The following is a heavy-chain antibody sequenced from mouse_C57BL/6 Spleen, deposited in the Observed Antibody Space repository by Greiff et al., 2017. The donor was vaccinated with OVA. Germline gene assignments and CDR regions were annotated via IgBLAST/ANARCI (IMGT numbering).Heavy chain of an antibody. J-gene: IGHJ1*03. V-gene: IGHV1-53*01. Sequence: QVQLQQPGTELVKPGASVKLSCKASGYTFTSYWMHWVKQRPGPGLEWIGNLNPSNGGTNYNEQCKSKATLTVDKSSSTAYMHLSSLTSEDSAVYYCARDRGNYENWYFDVWGTGTTVTVSS. CDR2: LNPSNGGT. D-gene: IGHD2-1*01. CDR3: ARDRGNYENWYFDV. CDR1: GYTFTSYW.